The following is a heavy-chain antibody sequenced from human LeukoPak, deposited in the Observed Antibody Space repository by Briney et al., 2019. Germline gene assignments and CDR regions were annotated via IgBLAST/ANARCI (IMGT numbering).Heavy chain of an antibody. D-gene: IGHD6-13*01. CDR2: ISAYNGNT. CDR3: ARLSSGSSSWYDIDY. Sequence: GASVKVSCKASGYTFTSYGISWARQAPGQGLEWMGWISAYNGNTNYAQKLQGRVTMTTDTSTSTAYMELRSLRSDDTAVYYCARLSSGSSSWYDIDYWGQGTLVTVSS. J-gene: IGHJ4*02. CDR1: GYTFTSYG. V-gene: IGHV1-18*01.